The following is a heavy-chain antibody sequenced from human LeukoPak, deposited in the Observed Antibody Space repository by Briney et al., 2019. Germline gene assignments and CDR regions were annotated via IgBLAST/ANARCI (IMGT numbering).Heavy chain of an antibody. CDR1: GFTFSSYA. J-gene: IGHJ4*02. Sequence: PGGSLRLSCAASGFTFSSYAMHWVRQAPGKGLEWVAVISYDGSNKYYADSVKGRFTISRDNSKNTLYLQMNSLRAEDTAVYYCARENPLRLFDYWGQGTLVSVSS. V-gene: IGHV3-30-3*01. CDR2: ISYDGSNK. CDR3: ARENPLRLFDY. D-gene: IGHD5/OR15-5a*01.